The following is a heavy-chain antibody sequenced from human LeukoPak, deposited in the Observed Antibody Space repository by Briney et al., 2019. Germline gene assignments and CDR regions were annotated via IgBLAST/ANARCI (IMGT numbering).Heavy chain of an antibody. CDR2: ISGSGGST. J-gene: IGHJ4*02. CDR3: ANKNLGNYYDSSGNDY. Sequence: GGSLRPSCAASGFTFSSYAMSWVRQAPGKGLEWVSAISGSGGSTYYADSVKGRFTISRDNSKNTLYLQMNSLRAEDTAVYYCANKNLGNYYDSSGNDYWGQGTLVTVSS. D-gene: IGHD3-22*01. V-gene: IGHV3-23*01. CDR1: GFTFSSYA.